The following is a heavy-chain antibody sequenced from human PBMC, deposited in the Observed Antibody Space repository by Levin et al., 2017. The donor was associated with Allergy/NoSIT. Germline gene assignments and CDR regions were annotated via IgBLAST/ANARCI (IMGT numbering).Heavy chain of an antibody. V-gene: IGHV3-7*01. CDR2: IKQDGSEK. D-gene: IGHD4-23*01. CDR1: GFTFSSYW. CDR3: ASPPTVVTPGSWYFDL. J-gene: IGHJ2*01. Sequence: GGSLRLSCAASGFTFSSYWMSWVRQAPGKGLEWVANIKQDGSEKYYVDSVKGRFTISRDNAKNSLYLQMNSLRAEDTAVYYCASPPTVVTPGSWYFDLWGRGTLVTVSS.